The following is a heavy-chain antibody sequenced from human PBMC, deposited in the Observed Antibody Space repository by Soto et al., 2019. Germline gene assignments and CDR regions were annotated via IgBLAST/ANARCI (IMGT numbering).Heavy chain of an antibody. CDR2: ISYDGSNK. CDR1: GFMFSDYY. J-gene: IGHJ4*02. V-gene: IGHV3-30*18. CDR3: AKDPEWELPSYFDY. D-gene: IGHD1-26*01. Sequence: PGESLKISCAASGFMFSDYYMSWIRQAPGKGLEWVAVISYDGSNKYYADSVKGRFTISRDNSKNALYLQMNSLRAEDTAVYYCAKDPEWELPSYFDYWGQGTLVTVSS.